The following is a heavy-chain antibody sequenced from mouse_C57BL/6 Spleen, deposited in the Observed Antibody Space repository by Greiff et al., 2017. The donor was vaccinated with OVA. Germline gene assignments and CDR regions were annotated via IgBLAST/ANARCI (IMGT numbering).Heavy chain of an antibody. J-gene: IGHJ2*01. CDR1: GYTFTDYN. CDR3: AREGFLLYFDY. Sequence: EVMLVESGPELVKPGASVKIPCKASGYTFTDYNMDWVKQSHGKSLEWIGDINPNNGGTIYNQKFKGKATLTVDKSSSTAYMELRSLTSEDTAVYYCAREGFLLYFDYWGQGTTLTVSS. CDR2: INPNNGGT. V-gene: IGHV1-18*01.